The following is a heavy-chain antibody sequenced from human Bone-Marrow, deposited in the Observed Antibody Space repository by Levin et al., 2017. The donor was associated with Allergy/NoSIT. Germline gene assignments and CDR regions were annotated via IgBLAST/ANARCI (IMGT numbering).Heavy chain of an antibody. CDR1: FFPFLLSL. V-gene: IGHV3-21*01. CDR3: ARNSAVATFHDY. CDR2: ISISSDHI. J-gene: IGHJ4*02. D-gene: IGHD6-19*01. Sequence: LPFSSSFFPFLLSLLPFFLPSPLHVLACVSSISISSDHIYYVDSVKGRFTISRDNAKNSLYLQMNSLRADDTAVYFCARNSAVATFHDYWGQGTLVTVSS.